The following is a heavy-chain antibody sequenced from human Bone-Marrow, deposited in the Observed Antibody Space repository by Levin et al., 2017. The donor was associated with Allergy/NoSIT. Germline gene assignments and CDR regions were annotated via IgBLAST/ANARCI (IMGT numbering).Heavy chain of an antibody. CDR2: IYYSRSSGST. CDR3: ARGQRLTGGLNWFDP. J-gene: IGHJ5*02. D-gene: IGHD1-1*01. V-gene: IGHV4-59*01. Sequence: SETLSLTCTVSGDSSSSYYWNWIRQSPGKGLEWIGYIYYSRSSGSTKYNPSLKSRVTISEDLSKNQFSLNLISVTAADTAVYYCARGQRLTGGLNWFDPWGQGILVTVSS. CDR1: GDSSSSYY.